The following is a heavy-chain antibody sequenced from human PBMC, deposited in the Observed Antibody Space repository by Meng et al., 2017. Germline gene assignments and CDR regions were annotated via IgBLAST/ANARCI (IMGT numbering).Heavy chain of an antibody. Sequence: GESLKISCAASGFIFSSYAMSWVRQAPGKGLEWVSAISGSGGSTYYADSVKGRFTISRDNSKNTLYLQMNSLRAEDTTVYYCAKEGCSGGSCYVWGQGTLVTVSS. J-gene: IGHJ4*02. V-gene: IGHV3-23*01. CDR3: AKEGCSGGSCYV. CDR2: ISGSGGST. CDR1: GFIFSSYA. D-gene: IGHD2-15*01.